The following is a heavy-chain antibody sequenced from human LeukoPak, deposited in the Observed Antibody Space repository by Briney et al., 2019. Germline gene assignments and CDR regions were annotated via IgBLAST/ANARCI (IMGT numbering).Heavy chain of an antibody. CDR2: ISAYNGNT. CDR3: ARDYDILTGYYKGLYP. Sequence: ASVKVSCKASGYTFTSYGISWVRQAPGQGLEWMGWISAYNGNTNYAQKLQGRVTMTTGTSTSTAYMELRSLRSDDTAVYYCARDYDILTGYYKGLYPWGQGTLVTVSS. V-gene: IGHV1-18*01. CDR1: GYTFTSYG. D-gene: IGHD3-9*01. J-gene: IGHJ5*02.